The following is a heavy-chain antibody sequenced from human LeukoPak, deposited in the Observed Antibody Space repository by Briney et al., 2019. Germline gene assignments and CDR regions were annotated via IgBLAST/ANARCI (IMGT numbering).Heavy chain of an antibody. J-gene: IGHJ4*02. CDR3: ASHIWLQRYYFDY. CDR1: GYTFTSYA. CDR2: INAGNGNT. V-gene: IGHV1-3*01. Sequence: GASVKVSCKASGYTFTSYAMRWVRQAPGQRLEWMGWINAGNGNTKYSQKFQGRVTITRDTSASTAYMELSSLRSEDTAVYYCASHIWLQRYYFDYWGQGTLVTVSS. D-gene: IGHD5-24*01.